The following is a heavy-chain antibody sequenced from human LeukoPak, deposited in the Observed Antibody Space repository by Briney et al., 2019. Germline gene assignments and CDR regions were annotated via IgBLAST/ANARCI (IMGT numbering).Heavy chain of an antibody. CDR3: ATIGRPWVVLSAANHIPSYNWFDP. D-gene: IGHD2-8*01. CDR1: DYTFTNYG. V-gene: IGHV1-18*01. J-gene: IGHJ5*02. Sequence: GASVKVSCKASDYTFTNYGITWVRQAPGQGLEWMGWISTHDGHTICAQDLQGRVTMTTDTSTTTAYMELRRLKSDDTAVYYCATIGRPWVVLSAANHIPSYNWFDPWGQGTLVTVSS. CDR2: ISTHDGHT.